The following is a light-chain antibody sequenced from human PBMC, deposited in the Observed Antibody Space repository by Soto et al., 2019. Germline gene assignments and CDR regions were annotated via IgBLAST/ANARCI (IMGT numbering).Light chain of an antibody. CDR1: QIVGGDT. CDR2: GAS. CDR3: QQYHWAPDT. J-gene: IGKJ5*01. Sequence: EIVMTQSPATLSVSPGERATLSCRASQIVGGDTLAWFQQRPGQAPRLVIYGASNRAAGIPDRFSGSGSGTDFTLTVSRLEPEDFAVYYCQQYHWAPDTFGQGTRLEIK. V-gene: IGKV3-20*01.